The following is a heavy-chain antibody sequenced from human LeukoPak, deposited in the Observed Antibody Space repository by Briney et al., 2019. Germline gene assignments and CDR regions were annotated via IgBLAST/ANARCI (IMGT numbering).Heavy chain of an antibody. Sequence: GESLKISCKGSGYSFTSYWIGWVRQMPGKGLEWMGIIYPGDSDTRYSPSFQGQVTISADKSISTAYLQWSSLKASDTAMYYCARGRSSSWGSWYFDLWGRGTLVTVSS. D-gene: IGHD6-13*01. CDR3: ARGRSSSWGSWYFDL. CDR2: IYPGDSDT. J-gene: IGHJ2*01. CDR1: GYSFTSYW. V-gene: IGHV5-51*01.